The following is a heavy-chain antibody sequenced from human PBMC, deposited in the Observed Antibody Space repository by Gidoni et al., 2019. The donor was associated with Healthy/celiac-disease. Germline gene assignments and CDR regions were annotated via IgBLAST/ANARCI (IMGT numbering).Heavy chain of an antibody. Sequence: QLQLQQWGAGLLKPSETLSLTCAVYGASFSGYYWSWIRQPPGKGLEWSGEINHSGSTNYKPSLKRRVTISVDKSKNQFSLKLSSVTAADTAVDYCARELAVAGTLNFDYWGQGTLVTVSS. J-gene: IGHJ4*02. CDR2: INHSGST. CDR3: ARELAVAGTLNFDY. D-gene: IGHD6-19*01. CDR1: GASFSGYY. V-gene: IGHV4-34*01.